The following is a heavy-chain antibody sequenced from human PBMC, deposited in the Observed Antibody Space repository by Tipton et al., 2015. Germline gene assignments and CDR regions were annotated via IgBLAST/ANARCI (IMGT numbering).Heavy chain of an antibody. V-gene: IGHV4-59*01. Sequence: LRLSCTVSGGSISPSYWGWIRQPPGQGLEWVGYIFYTGNTYYNPSLKSRVIISVDTSKNHLSLKLTSVTAADTAVYYCARVSYGDYLASWGQGTLVTVSS. CDR2: IFYTGNT. CDR1: GGSISPSY. CDR3: ARVSYGDYLAS. D-gene: IGHD4-17*01. J-gene: IGHJ4*02.